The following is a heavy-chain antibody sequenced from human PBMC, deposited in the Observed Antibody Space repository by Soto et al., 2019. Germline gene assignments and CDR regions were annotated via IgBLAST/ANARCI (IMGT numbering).Heavy chain of an antibody. D-gene: IGHD6-19*01. CDR1: GGSISSSSYY. CDR3: ARSALAGTRFDY. CDR2: IFYSGST. J-gene: IGHJ4*02. Sequence: TLSLTCTVSGGSISSSSYYWGWIRQPPGKGLEWIGCIFYSGSTFYNPSLKSRVTMSVDTSKNHFSLKVNSVTAADTAVYYCARSALAGTRFDYWGQGTLVTVSS. V-gene: IGHV4-39*07.